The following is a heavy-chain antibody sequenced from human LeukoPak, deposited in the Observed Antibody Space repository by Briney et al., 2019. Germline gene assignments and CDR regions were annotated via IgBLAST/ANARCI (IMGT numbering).Heavy chain of an antibody. Sequence: PGGSLRFSCAASGFTFSSYEMNWVRQAPGKVLEWVSYISSSGSTIYYADSVKGRFTISRDNAKNSLYLQMNSLRAEDTAVYYCAELGITMIGGVWGKGTTVTISS. J-gene: IGHJ6*04. D-gene: IGHD3-10*02. CDR1: GFTFSSYE. V-gene: IGHV3-48*03. CDR2: ISSSGSTI. CDR3: AELGITMIGGV.